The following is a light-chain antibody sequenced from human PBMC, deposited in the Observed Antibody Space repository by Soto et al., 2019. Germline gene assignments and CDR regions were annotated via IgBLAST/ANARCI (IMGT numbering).Light chain of an antibody. J-gene: IGLJ1*01. Sequence: QSVLTQPPSASGSPGQSVAISCTGTSSDVGGYNYVSWYQQYPGKAPKLIMYEVTKRPSGVPDRFSGSKSGNTASLTVSGLQAEDEADYYCCSYVGSNNYVFGTGNKVTVL. CDR2: EVT. CDR3: CSYVGSNNYV. V-gene: IGLV2-8*01. CDR1: SSDVGGYNY.